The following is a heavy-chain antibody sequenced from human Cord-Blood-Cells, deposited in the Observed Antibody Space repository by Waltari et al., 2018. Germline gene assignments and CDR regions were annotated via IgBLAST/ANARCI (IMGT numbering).Heavy chain of an antibody. J-gene: IGHJ5*02. V-gene: IGHV1-69*06. Sequence: QVPLVLSGAEVKKPGSSVKVSCKASAGTFRSYAVSWVRRASSQGLEWMGGIIPIFCTANYAQKFQGRVTITADKSTSTAYMELSSLRSEDTAVYYCARVGQTYYYGSGSNWFDPWGQGTLVTVSS. CDR1: AGTFRSYA. D-gene: IGHD3-10*01. CDR2: IIPIFCTA. CDR3: ARVGQTYYYGSGSNWFDP.